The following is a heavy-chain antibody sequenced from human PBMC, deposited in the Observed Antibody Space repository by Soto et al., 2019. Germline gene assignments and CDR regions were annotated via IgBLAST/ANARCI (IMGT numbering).Heavy chain of an antibody. CDR2: ISWNSGRI. CDR1: GLTFDDYA. Sequence: TGGSLRLSCAASGLTFDDYAMHWVRQAPGKGLEWVSSISWNSGRIGYADSVKGRFTISRDNAKNSLYLQMNSLRAEDTALYYCVKEDYGDYSFDYWGQGTLVTVSS. J-gene: IGHJ4*02. V-gene: IGHV3-9*01. D-gene: IGHD4-17*01. CDR3: VKEDYGDYSFDY.